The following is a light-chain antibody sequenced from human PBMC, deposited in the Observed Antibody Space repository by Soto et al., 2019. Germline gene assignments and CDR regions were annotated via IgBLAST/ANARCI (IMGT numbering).Light chain of an antibody. CDR1: SSNIGANS. CDR2: SSN. J-gene: IGLJ1*01. CDR3: AAWDDTLNGHV. V-gene: IGLV1-44*01. Sequence: QSVLTQAHSASGTPGQRVTISCSGSSSNIGANSVQWFQQLPGTAPKVLIYSSNHRPSGVPERFSGSKSGTSASLAISELQSDDEADYYCAAWDDTLNGHVFGTGTKLTVL.